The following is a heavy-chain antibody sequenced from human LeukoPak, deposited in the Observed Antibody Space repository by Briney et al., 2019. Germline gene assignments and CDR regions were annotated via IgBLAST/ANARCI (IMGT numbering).Heavy chain of an antibody. J-gene: IGHJ4*02. D-gene: IGHD3-16*01. CDR2: IYYNGRT. Sequence: PSETLSLTCTVSGGSISNYYWSWIRQPPGKGLEFIGYIYYNGRTDYNPSLKSRVTISVDTSKNQFSLKLSSVTAADTAVYYCARVGGWARYFDYWGQGTLVTVSS. V-gene: IGHV4-59*01. CDR1: GGSISNYY. CDR3: ARVGGWARYFDY.